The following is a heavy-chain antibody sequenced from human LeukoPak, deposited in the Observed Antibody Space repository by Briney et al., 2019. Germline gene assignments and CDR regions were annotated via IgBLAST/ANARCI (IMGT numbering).Heavy chain of an antibody. CDR3: ARDRWLQPPDAFDI. CDR2: INAGNGNT. D-gene: IGHD5-24*01. J-gene: IGHJ3*02. CDR1: GYTFTSYA. V-gene: IGHV1-3*01. Sequence: ASVKVSCKASGYTFTSYAMHWVRQAPGQRLEWMGWINAGNGNTKYLQKFQGRVTITRDTSASTAYMELSSLRSEDTAVYYCARDRWLQPPDAFDIWGQGTMVTVSS.